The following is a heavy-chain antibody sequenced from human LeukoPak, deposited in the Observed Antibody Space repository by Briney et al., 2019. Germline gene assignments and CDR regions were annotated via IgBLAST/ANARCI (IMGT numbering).Heavy chain of an antibody. CDR1: GYTLTELS. J-gene: IGHJ5*02. CDR3: AAELDDDIMTGYSHP. Sequence: ASVNVSCKVSGYTLTELSMHWVRQAPGKGLEWMGGFGPEDGETIYAQKFQGRVTMTEDTSTDTAYMELSSLRSEDTAVYYCAAELDDDIMTGYSHPWGQGTLVAVSS. V-gene: IGHV1-24*01. CDR2: FGPEDGET. D-gene: IGHD3-9*01.